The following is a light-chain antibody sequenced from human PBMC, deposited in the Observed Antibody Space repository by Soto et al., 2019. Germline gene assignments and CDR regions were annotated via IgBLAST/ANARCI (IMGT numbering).Light chain of an antibody. CDR1: QSISNW. V-gene: IGKV1-5*03. J-gene: IGKJ1*01. Sequence: DIQMTQSPSTLSASVGDRVTITCRASQSISNWLAWYQQKPGKAPNLLIYKASNLESGVPSRFSGSGSGTVFTLTISSLQPDDFATYYCQQFHDAWTFGQGTKVEIK. CDR3: QQFHDAWT. CDR2: KAS.